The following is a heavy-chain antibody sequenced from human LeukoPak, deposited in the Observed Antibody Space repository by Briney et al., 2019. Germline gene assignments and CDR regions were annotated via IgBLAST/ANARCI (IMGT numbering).Heavy chain of an antibody. V-gene: IGHV4-39*01. Sequence: SETLSLTCTVPSDSINNSTYYWGWIRQPPGKGLEWIGSMFYSGSTFYNRSLKSRLTISVDMSKNQFSLKLTSVTAADTAVYYCARHIIRDGPERSDYWGQGILVTVSS. CDR2: MFYSGST. J-gene: IGHJ4*02. CDR1: SDSINNSTYY. CDR3: ARHIIRDGPERSDY. D-gene: IGHD5-24*01.